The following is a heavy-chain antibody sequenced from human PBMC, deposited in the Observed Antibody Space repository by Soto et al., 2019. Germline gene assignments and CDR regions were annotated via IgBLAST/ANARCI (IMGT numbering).Heavy chain of an antibody. J-gene: IGHJ6*02. CDR3: ARGRVYWYSSSRDNYYYGMDV. CDR2: IYTSGST. CDR1: GGSMSSYY. Sequence: SQTLSLTCTVSGGSMSSYYWSWILQPAGKGLEWIGRIYTSGSTNYNPSLKSRVTMSVDTSKNQFSLKLSSVTAADTAVYYCARGRVYWYSSSRDNYYYGMDVWGQGTTVTVSS. D-gene: IGHD6-13*01. V-gene: IGHV4-4*07.